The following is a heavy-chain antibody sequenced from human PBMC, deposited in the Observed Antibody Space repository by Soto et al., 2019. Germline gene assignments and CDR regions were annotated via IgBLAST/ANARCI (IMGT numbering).Heavy chain of an antibody. J-gene: IGHJ4*02. D-gene: IGHD4-17*01. CDR1: GGSIGTYF. V-gene: IGHV4-59*08. Sequence: QVQLQESGPGLVKPSETLSLNCSVSGGSIGTYFWGWIRQPPGKGLEWIGHIYYGGSTSYNPSLRSRVTISLDTSKNQFSLRLRSVSAADTAVYYCARSYGDLPDYWGQGTLVTVSS. CDR2: IYYGGST. CDR3: ARSYGDLPDY.